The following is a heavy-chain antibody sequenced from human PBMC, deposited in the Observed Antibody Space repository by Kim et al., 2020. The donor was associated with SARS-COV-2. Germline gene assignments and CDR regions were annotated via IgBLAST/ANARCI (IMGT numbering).Heavy chain of an antibody. Sequence: ASVKVSCKASGYTFTSYAINWVRQAPGQGLEWMGWINTNTGNPTYAQGFTGRFVFSLDTSVSTAYLQISSLKAEDTAVYYCARAVLRYFDWLTDPNPLDYWGQGTLVTVSS. CDR3: ARAVLRYFDWLTDPNPLDY. CDR1: GYTFTSYA. J-gene: IGHJ4*02. V-gene: IGHV7-4-1*02. D-gene: IGHD3-9*01. CDR2: INTNTGNP.